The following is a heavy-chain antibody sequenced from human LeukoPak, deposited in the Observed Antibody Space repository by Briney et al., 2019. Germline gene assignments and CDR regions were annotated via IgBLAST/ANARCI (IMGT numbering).Heavy chain of an antibody. J-gene: IGHJ3*02. CDR1: GGSISSSNW. CDR3: ARPPLRYFDWLSQNGDAFDI. V-gene: IGHV4-4*02. Sequence: SETLSLTCAVSGGSISSSNWWSWVRQPPGKGLEWIGEIYHSGSTNYNPSLKSRVTISVDTSKNQFSLKLSSVTAADTAVYYCARPPLRYFDWLSQNGDAFDIWGQGTMVTVSS. D-gene: IGHD3-9*01. CDR2: IYHSGST.